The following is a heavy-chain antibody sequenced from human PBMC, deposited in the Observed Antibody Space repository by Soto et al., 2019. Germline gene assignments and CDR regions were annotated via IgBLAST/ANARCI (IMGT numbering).Heavy chain of an antibody. D-gene: IGHD1-26*01. V-gene: IGHV4-59*08. J-gene: IGHJ6*02. Sequence: PSETLSLTCTVSGGSISSYYWSWIRQPPGKGLEWIGYIYYSGSTNYNPSLKSRVTISVDTSKNQFSLKLSSVTAADTAVYYCARGARWELLHSYYYYYGMDVWGQGTTVTVSS. CDR3: ARGARWELLHSYYYYYGMDV. CDR2: IYYSGST. CDR1: GGSISSYY.